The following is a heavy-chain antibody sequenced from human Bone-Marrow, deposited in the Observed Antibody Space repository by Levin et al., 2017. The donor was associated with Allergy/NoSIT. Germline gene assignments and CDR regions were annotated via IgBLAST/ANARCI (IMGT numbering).Heavy chain of an antibody. D-gene: IGHD5-12*01. CDR3: ARSESGNDAGDY. Sequence: KSSETLSLTCTVSGDSITGYHWSWIRQPPGKGLEWIGYFYYSGTTNLNPSLKSRLTMSVDLSKNQFSLRLNSVTAADTALYYCARSESGNDAGDYWGQGTLVTVSS. J-gene: IGHJ4*02. CDR1: GDSITGYH. V-gene: IGHV4-59*08. CDR2: FYYSGTT.